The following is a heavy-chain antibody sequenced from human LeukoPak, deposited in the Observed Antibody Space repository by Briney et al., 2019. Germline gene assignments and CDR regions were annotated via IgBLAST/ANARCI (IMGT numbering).Heavy chain of an antibody. CDR2: INTSGST. J-gene: IGHJ4*02. CDR1: GGSISSYY. D-gene: IGHD6-13*01. CDR3: ARHRRYSSSWFPLDFDY. V-gene: IGHV4-4*07. Sequence: SETLSLTCTVSGGSISSYYWIWIRQPAGKVLEWIGRINTSGSTNYNPSLKSRVTMSVDTSKNQFSLKLSSVTAADTAVYYCARHRRYSSSWFPLDFDYWGQVTLVTVSS.